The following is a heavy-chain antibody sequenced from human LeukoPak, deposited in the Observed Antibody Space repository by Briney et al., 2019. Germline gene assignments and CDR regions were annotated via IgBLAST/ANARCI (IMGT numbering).Heavy chain of an antibody. CDR1: GYTFTSYS. J-gene: IGHJ4*02. D-gene: IGHD6-19*01. Sequence: ASVKVSWKASGYTFTSYSISWVRQAPGQGLEWMGWISAYNGNTNYAQKLQGRVTMTTDTSTSTAYMELRSLRSDDTAVYYCARDPPGYSSGWYGYYFDYWGQGTLVTVSS. V-gene: IGHV1-18*01. CDR2: ISAYNGNT. CDR3: ARDPPGYSSGWYGYYFDY.